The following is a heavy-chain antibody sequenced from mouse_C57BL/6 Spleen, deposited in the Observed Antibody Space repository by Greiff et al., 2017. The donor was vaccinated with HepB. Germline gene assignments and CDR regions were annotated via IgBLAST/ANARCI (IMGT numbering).Heavy chain of an antibody. CDR1: GYTFTSYW. V-gene: IGHV1-64*01. D-gene: IGHD2-14*01. Sequence: VQLKQPGAELVKPGASVKLSCKASGYTFTSYWMHWVKQRPGQGLEWIGMIHPNSGSTNYNEKFKSKATLTVDKSSSTAYMQLSSLTSEDSAVYDCARRGIGIKDYFDYWGQGTTLTVSS. J-gene: IGHJ2*01. CDR3: ARRGIGIKDYFDY. CDR2: IHPNSGST.